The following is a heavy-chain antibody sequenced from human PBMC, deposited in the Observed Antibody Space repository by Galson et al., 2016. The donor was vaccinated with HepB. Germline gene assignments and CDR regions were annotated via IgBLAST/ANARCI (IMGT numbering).Heavy chain of an antibody. CDR3: ARVSVLTSMETKSDAFDI. CDR2: IYHSGST. Sequence: TLSLTCTVSGGSISSGGYYWSWIRQHPGKGLESIGYIYHSGSTYYNPSLKTRVTISINTSKNQFSLRLSFVTAADTAVYYCARVSVLTSMETKSDAFDIWGQGTMVTVSS. D-gene: IGHD2/OR15-2a*01. J-gene: IGHJ3*02. CDR1: GGSISSGGYY. V-gene: IGHV4-31*03.